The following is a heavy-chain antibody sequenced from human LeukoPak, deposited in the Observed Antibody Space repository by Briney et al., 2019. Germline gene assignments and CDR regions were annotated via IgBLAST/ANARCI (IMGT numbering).Heavy chain of an antibody. CDR3: ARGRWEYYDFWSGYRT. CDR1: GGSIRSSYYY. Sequence: SETLSLTCTVSGGSIRSSYYYWGWIRQPPGKGLEWIGEINHSGSTNYNPSLKSRVTISVDTSKNQFSLKLSSVTAADTAVYYCARGRWEYYDFWSGYRTWGQGTLVTVSS. D-gene: IGHD3-3*01. CDR2: INHSGST. J-gene: IGHJ5*02. V-gene: IGHV4-39*07.